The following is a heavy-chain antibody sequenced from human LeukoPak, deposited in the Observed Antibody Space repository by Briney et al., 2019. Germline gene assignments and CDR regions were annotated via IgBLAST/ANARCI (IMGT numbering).Heavy chain of an antibody. V-gene: IGHV5-51*01. CDR3: ARHAAAGTMGGGWLDY. J-gene: IGHJ4*02. CDR2: IYPGDSDT. D-gene: IGHD6-13*01. Sequence: GESLKISCKGSGYSFTSYWIGWVRQMPGKGLEWMGIIYPGDSDTRYSPSFQGQVTISADKSISTAYLQWSSLKASDTAMYYCARHAAAGTMGGGWLDYWGQGTLVTVSS. CDR1: GYSFTSYW.